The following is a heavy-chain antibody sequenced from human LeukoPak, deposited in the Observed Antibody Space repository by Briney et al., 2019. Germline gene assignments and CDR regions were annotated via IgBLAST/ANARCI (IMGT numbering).Heavy chain of an antibody. CDR3: ARGAGYSREVNFYHYMDV. D-gene: IGHD1-26*01. J-gene: IGHJ6*03. CDR2: ISHSGST. V-gene: IGHV4-4*02. CDR1: GGSISSSHW. Sequence: PSETLSLTCAVSGGSISSSHWWSWVRQPPGKGLEWIGEISHSGSTNYNPSLKSRVTISVDKSENQFSLKLSSVTAADTAVYYCARGAGYSREVNFYHYMDVWGKGTTVTVSS.